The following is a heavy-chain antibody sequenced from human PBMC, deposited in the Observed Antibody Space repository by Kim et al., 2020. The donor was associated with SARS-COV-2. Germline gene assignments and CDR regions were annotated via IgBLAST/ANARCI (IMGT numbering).Heavy chain of an antibody. Sequence: GGSLRLSCAASGFTVSSNYMSWVRQAPGKGLEWVSSIYSGGGTYYADSVKGGFTISRDNCNNTLYLQMKILRAEDTAVYYCARGDKGSVSYYDFDYWGQGTLVTVSS. D-gene: IGHD3-10*01. CDR3: ARGDKGSVSYYDFDY. J-gene: IGHJ4*02. V-gene: IGHV3-53*01. CDR1: GFTVSSNY. CDR2: IYSGGGT.